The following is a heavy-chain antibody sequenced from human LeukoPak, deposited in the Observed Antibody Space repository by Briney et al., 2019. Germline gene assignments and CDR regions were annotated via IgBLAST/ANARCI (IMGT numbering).Heavy chain of an antibody. CDR3: ARELSPVEFDY. V-gene: IGHV3-33*01. CDR1: GFTFSSYD. CDR2: IWYDGSNK. J-gene: IGHJ4*02. Sequence: GRSLRLSCAASGFTFSSYDMHWVRQAPGKGLEWVAVIWYDGSNKYYADSVKGRFTISRDNSKNTLYLQMNSLRAEDTAVYYCARELSPVEFDYWGQGTLVTVSS.